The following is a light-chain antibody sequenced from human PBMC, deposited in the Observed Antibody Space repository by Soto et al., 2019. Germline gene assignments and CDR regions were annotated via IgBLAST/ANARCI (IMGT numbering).Light chain of an antibody. CDR2: GAS. CDR1: QSLSSN. Sequence: EIVMTQSPATLSVSPGERATLSCRASQSLSSNLAWYQQKPGQSPRLLIYGASTRATGFPARFSGSGSGSEFTLTISSLQSEDFAVYYCQQYNNWPLTFGQGTRLEIK. J-gene: IGKJ5*01. V-gene: IGKV3-15*01. CDR3: QQYNNWPLT.